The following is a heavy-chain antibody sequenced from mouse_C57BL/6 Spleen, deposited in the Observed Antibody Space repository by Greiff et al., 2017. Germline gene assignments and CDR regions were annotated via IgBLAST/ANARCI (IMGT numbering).Heavy chain of an antibody. V-gene: IGHV1-50*01. J-gene: IGHJ4*01. CDR1: GYTFTSYW. D-gene: IGHD1-1*01. CDR3: ASHGSSYDYAMDY. Sequence: QVQLKQPGAELVKPGASVKLSCKASGYTFTSYWMQWVKQRPGQGLEWIGEIDPSDSYTNYNQKFKGKATLTVDTSSSTAYMQLSSLTSEDSAVYYCASHGSSYDYAMDYWGQGTSVTVSS. CDR2: IDPSDSYT.